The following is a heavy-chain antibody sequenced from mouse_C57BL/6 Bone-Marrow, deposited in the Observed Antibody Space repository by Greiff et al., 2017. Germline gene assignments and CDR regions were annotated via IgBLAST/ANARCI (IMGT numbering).Heavy chain of an antibody. CDR3: RQLRLLYAMDY. V-gene: IGHV6-6*01. D-gene: IGHD3-2*02. J-gene: IGHJ4*01. CDR2: IRNKANNHAT. CDR1: GFTFSDAW. Sequence: EVQGVESGGGLVQPGGSMKLSCAASGFTFSDAWMDWVRQSPEKGLEWVAEIRNKANNHATYYAESVKGRFTISRDDSKSSVYLQMNSLRAEDTGIYYCRQLRLLYAMDYWGQGTSVTVSS.